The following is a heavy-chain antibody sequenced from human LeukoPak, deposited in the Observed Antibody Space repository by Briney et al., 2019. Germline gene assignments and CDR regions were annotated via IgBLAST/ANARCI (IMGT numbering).Heavy chain of an antibody. V-gene: IGHV5-51*01. CDR3: ARRLGIAAAGILDY. CDR2: VYPGDSDT. D-gene: IGHD6-13*01. CDR1: GSSFTSYW. J-gene: IGHJ4*02. Sequence: GESLQISCKGSGSSFTSYWIGWVRQLPGKGLEGMGIVYPGDSDTRYSPSFQGQVTISADKSISTAYLQWSSLKASDTAMYYCARRLGIAAAGILDYWGRGTLVTVSS.